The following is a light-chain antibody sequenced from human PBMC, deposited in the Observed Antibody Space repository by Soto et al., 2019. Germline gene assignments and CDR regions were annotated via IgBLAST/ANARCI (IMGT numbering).Light chain of an antibody. CDR2: EVS. J-gene: IGLJ1*01. CDR3: SSFTSTYTCV. Sequence: QSLRTRAASVSGSPGRSIAISCTGTIGEVCGYNYVSYYKPHPGKAPKILSSEVSNRPSGVSDRFYGSKSGNAASLTISGLQTEDEADYYCSSFTSTYTCVSGGGTKVTVL. CDR1: IGEVCGYNY. V-gene: IGLV2-14*01.